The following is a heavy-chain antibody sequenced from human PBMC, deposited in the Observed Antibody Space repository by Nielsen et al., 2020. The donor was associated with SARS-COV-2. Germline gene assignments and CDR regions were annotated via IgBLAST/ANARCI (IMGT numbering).Heavy chain of an antibody. J-gene: IGHJ4*02. CDR3: ATSPRGRSGWYPY. Sequence: GESLKISCTASGFIFSSYAMSWVRQAPGKGLEWVSAISGSGGSTYYADSVKGRFTISRDNSKNTLYLQMNSLRAEDTAVYYCATSPRGRSGWYPYWGQGTLVTVSS. D-gene: IGHD6-19*01. CDR2: ISGSGGST. V-gene: IGHV3-23*01. CDR1: GFIFSSYA.